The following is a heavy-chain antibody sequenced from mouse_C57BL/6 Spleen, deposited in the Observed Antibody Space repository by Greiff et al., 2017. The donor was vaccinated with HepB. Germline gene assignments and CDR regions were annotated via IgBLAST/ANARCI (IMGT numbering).Heavy chain of an antibody. V-gene: IGHV1-59*01. CDR3: APHYYGSGYAMDY. CDR2: IDPSDSYT. Sequence: QVQLQQPGAELVRPGTSVKLSCKASGYTFTSYWMHWVKQRPGQGLEWIGVIDPSDSYTNYNQKFKGKATLTVDTSSSTAYMQLSSMTSEDSAVYYCAPHYYGSGYAMDYWGQGTSVTVSS. D-gene: IGHD1-1*01. CDR1: GYTFTSYW. J-gene: IGHJ4*01.